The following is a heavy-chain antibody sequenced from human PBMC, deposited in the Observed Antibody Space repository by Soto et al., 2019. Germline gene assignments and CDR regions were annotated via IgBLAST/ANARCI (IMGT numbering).Heavy chain of an antibody. Sequence: PGGSLRLSCAASGFTVSSNYMSWVRQAPGKGLEWVSVIYSGGSTYYADSVKGRFTISRDNSKNTLYLQMNSLRAEDTAVYYCARNIAYCGGDCYVESYYYYGMDVSGQGTTVTVSS. J-gene: IGHJ6*02. CDR2: IYSGGST. V-gene: IGHV3-66*01. D-gene: IGHD2-21*02. CDR1: GFTVSSNY. CDR3: ARNIAYCGGDCYVESYYYYGMDV.